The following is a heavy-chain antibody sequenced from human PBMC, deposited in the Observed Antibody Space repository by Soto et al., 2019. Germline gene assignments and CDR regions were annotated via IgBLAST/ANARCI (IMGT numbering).Heavy chain of an antibody. CDR1: GFSLSTTGVG. V-gene: IGHV2-5*02. CDR2: IYWDDDK. CDR3: AHRPSIAAAGTHFDY. D-gene: IGHD6-13*01. Sequence: QITLKESGPTLVKPTQTLTLTCTFSGFSLSTTGVGVGWIRQPPGKALEWLALIYWDDDKRYSPSLKSRLTITKDTSKNQVVLTMTNMDPVDTATYYCAHRPSIAAAGTHFDYWGQGTLVTVSS. J-gene: IGHJ4*02.